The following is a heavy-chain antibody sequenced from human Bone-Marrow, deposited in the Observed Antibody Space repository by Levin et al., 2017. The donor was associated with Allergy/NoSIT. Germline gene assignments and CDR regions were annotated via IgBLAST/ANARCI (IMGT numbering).Heavy chain of an antibody. Sequence: RPSETLSLTCTVSGASISSDEDHWSWIRQPPGKGLEWIGFVYYSRSTYYNPSLKSRASISKDTSKNQFSLKLSSVTAADTAVYFCARAVGVNSGALPERYYFDSWGRGNHVTVSP. CDR1: GASISSDEDH. CDR3: ARAVGVNSGALPERYYFDS. J-gene: IGHJ4*02. CDR2: VYYSRST. V-gene: IGHV4-30-4*01. D-gene: IGHD1-26*01.